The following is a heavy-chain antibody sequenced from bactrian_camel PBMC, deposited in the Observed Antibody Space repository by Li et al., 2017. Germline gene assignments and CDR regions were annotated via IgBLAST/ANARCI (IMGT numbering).Heavy chain of an antibody. CDR1: RLTFSNRC. CDR3: AADRRRSNDESKIAPYRYLV. J-gene: IGHJ4*01. CDR2: IANDGRI. V-gene: IGHV3S53*01. Sequence: HVQLVESGGGSVQAGGSLSLSCTVSRLTFSNRCMAWFRQAPGKEREGIAAIANDGRIAYANSVKGRFTISRDDDKGTIFLQMEDLKPEDTAMYYCAADRRRSNDESKIAPYRYLVWGQGTQVTVS. D-gene: IGHD2*01.